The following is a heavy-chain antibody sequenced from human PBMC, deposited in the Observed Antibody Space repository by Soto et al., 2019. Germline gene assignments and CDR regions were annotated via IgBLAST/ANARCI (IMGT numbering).Heavy chain of an antibody. D-gene: IGHD3-22*01. CDR3: TRDGPWLQYGGYPANWFDP. CDR2: IRSKAYGGTK. V-gene: IGHV3-49*03. Sequence: EVQLVESGGGLVQPGRSLRLSCTASGFTFGDYAMSWFRQAPGKGLEWVGFIRSKAYGGTKEYAASVKGRFTISRDDSKSIAYLQMNSLKTEDTAVYYCTRDGPWLQYGGYPANWFDPWGQGTLVSVSS. J-gene: IGHJ5*02. CDR1: GFTFGDYA.